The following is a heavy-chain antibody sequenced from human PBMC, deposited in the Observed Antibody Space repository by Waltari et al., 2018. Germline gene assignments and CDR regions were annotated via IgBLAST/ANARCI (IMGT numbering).Heavy chain of an antibody. V-gene: IGHV3-9*01. D-gene: IGHD1-7*01. J-gene: IGHJ4*02. Sequence: EVQLVESGGGLVQPGRSLRLSCAASGFTFDDYAMHWVRQAPGKGLEWVSGISWNRGSIGYADSVKGRFTISRDNAKNSLYLQMNSLRAEDTALYYCAKGHANWNYYFDYWGQGTLVTVSS. CDR2: ISWNRGSI. CDR3: AKGHANWNYYFDY. CDR1: GFTFDDYA.